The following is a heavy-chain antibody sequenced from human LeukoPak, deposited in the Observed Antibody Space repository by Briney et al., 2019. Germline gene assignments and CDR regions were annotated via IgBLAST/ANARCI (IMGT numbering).Heavy chain of an antibody. CDR1: GYSLSSGYY. Sequence: PSETPSLTCAVSGYSLSSGYYWGWIRQPPGKGLEWIGSIYHSGSTYYNPSLKSRVTISVDTSKNQFSLKLSSVTAADTAVYYCARRGYCSSTSCGTNNWFDPWGQGTLVTVSS. D-gene: IGHD2-2*01. V-gene: IGHV4-38-2*01. CDR3: ARRGYCSSTSCGTNNWFDP. J-gene: IGHJ5*02. CDR2: IYHSGST.